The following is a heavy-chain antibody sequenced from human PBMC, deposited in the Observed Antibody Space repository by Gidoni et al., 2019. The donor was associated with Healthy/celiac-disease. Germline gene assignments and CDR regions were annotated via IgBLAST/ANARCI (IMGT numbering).Heavy chain of an antibody. J-gene: IGHJ4*02. CDR3: ARLPLSSSWRIFDY. CDR1: GGSISSSSYY. Sequence: QLQLQESGPGLVTPSETLSLTCTVSGGSISSSSYYWGWIRQPPGKGLEWIGSIYYSGSTYYNPSLKSRVTISVDTSKNQFSLNSSVTAADTAVYYCARLPLSSSWRIFDYWGQGTLVTVSS. V-gene: IGHV4-39*01. CDR2: IYYSGST. D-gene: IGHD6-13*01.